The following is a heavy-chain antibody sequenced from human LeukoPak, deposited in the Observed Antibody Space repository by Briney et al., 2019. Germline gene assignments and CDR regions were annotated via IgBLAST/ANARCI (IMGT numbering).Heavy chain of an antibody. J-gene: IGHJ3*02. CDR1: GDTFSSYY. V-gene: IGHV1-46*01. D-gene: IGHD3-22*01. Sequence: ASVTVSCTASGDTFSSYYMHWVRQAPGQGLEWMGLINPSGGSTNYAQKFQGRLTMTRDMSTSTVYMELSSLRSDDTAVYYCARGRHYYDSSDYYYEGDGFDIWGQGTMVTVSS. CDR2: INPSGGST. CDR3: ARGRHYYDSSDYYYEGDGFDI.